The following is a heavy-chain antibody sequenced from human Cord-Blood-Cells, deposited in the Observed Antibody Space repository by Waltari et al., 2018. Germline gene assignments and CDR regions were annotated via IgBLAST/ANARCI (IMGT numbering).Heavy chain of an antibody. CDR2: IDWDDDK. D-gene: IGHD2-2*01. CDR1: GFSLSTSGMC. V-gene: IGHV2-70*01. J-gene: IGHJ6*02. CDR3: ARSHIVVVPAATYYYYGMDV. Sequence: QVTLRESGPALVKPTQPLTLTCTFSGFSLSTSGMCVSWIRQPPGQALEWLALIDWDDDKYYSTSLKTRLTISKDTSKNQVVLTMTNMDPVDTATYYCARSHIVVVPAATYYYYGMDVWGQGTTVTVSS.